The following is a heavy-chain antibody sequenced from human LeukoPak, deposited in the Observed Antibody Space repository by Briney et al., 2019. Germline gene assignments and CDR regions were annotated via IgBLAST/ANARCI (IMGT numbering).Heavy chain of an antibody. Sequence: GGSLRLSCTASGFTFGDYAMSWVRQAPGKGLEWVGFIRSKAYGGTTEYAASVKGRFTISRDDSKSIAYLQMNSLKTEDTAVYYCTRDSVYSYGLSEIGYWGQGTLVTVSS. V-gene: IGHV3-49*04. CDR3: TRDSVYSYGLSEIGY. J-gene: IGHJ4*02. D-gene: IGHD5-18*01. CDR2: IRSKAYGGTT. CDR1: GFTFGDYA.